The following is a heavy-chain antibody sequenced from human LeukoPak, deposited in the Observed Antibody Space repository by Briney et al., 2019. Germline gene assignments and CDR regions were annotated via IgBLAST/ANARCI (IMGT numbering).Heavy chain of an antibody. CDR2: INPNSGST. D-gene: IGHD3-3*01. CDR3: ARDRGGGYDSDY. J-gene: IGHJ4*02. CDR1: GYIFTGYY. Sequence: AAAVKVTCKASGYIFTGYYMHWVGQAPGRGLEWMGRINPNSGSTNYAQKFQGRVTMIRDPPISKADLELGRLETEDMAAYYFARDRGGGYDSDYWGQGTLVTVSS. V-gene: IGHV1-2*06.